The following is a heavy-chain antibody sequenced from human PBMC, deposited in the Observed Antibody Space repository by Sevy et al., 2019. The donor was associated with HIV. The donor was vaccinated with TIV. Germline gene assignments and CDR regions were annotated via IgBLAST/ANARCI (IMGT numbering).Heavy chain of an antibody. Sequence: GGSLRLSCAASGFTFSSYGMHWVRQAPGKGLEWVACIRYDGSNKYYADSVKGRFTISRANSKNTLYLQMNSLRAEDTAVYYCAKDRSAQLGSGSYYNALDYWGQGTLVTVSS. V-gene: IGHV3-30*02. CDR2: IRYDGSNK. CDR3: AKDRSAQLGSGSYYNALDY. CDR1: GFTFSSYG. D-gene: IGHD3-10*01. J-gene: IGHJ4*02.